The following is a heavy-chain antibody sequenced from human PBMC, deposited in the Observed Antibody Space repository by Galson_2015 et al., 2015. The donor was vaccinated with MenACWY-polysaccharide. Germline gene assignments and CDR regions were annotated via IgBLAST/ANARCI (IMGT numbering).Heavy chain of an antibody. J-gene: IGHJ3*01. CDR2: IGGSGLTT. CDR1: GFTFGSYA. CDR3: AKVTEMASSRRPFDV. Sequence: LRLSCAASGFTFGSYAMGWVRQAPGKGLEWVSSIGGSGLTTFYAESVKGRFTISRDNAQHILSLQMNSLRADDTARYFCAKVTEMASSRRPFDVWGQGTMVTVSS. D-gene: IGHD5-24*01. V-gene: IGHV3-23*01.